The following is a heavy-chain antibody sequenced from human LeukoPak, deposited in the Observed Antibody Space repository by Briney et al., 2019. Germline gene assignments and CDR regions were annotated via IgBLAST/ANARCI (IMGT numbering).Heavy chain of an antibody. CDR2: IKSKTDGGTT. D-gene: IGHD6-6*01. V-gene: IGHV3-15*01. Sequence: GGSLRLSCAASGFTFSNAWMSWVRQAPGKGLERVGRIKSKTDGGTTDYAAPVKGRFTISRDDSKNTLYLQMNSLRAEDTAVYYCATGPGAARPRVAAAFDIWGQGTMVTVSS. CDR3: ATGPGAARPRVAAAFDI. CDR1: GFTFSNAW. J-gene: IGHJ3*02.